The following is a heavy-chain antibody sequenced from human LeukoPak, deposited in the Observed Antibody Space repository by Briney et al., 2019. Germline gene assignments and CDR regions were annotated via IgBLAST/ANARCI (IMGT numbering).Heavy chain of an antibody. V-gene: IGHV3-7*01. D-gene: IGHD3-22*01. CDR3: ARTKNSGRYYYFDC. Sequence: GGSLRLSCADSGFTFSSYWMSWLRQVPGKGLQWVANIKLDGSDKYYADSVKGRFSISRDNAKNSLYLQMSSLRAEDTAVYYCARTKNSGRYYYFDCWGPGTLVTVSS. CDR2: IKLDGSDK. J-gene: IGHJ5*01. CDR1: GFTFSSYW.